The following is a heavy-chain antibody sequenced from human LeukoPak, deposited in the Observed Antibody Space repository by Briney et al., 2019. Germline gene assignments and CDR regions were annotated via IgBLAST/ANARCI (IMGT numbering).Heavy chain of an antibody. CDR2: ISNSGGST. D-gene: IGHD4-17*01. CDR1: GFTFSSYA. CDR3: ARDPHGDYWFDT. J-gene: IGHJ5*02. Sequence: GGSLRLSCAASGFTFSSYAMSWVRQAPGKGLEWVSGISNSGGSTYYADSVKGRFTISRDNSKNMLHLQLNSLRAEDTAVYYCARDPHGDYWFDTWGQGALVTVSS. V-gene: IGHV3-23*01.